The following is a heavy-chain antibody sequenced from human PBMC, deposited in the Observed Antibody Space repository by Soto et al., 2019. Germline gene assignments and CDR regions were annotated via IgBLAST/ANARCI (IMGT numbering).Heavy chain of an antibody. J-gene: IGHJ4*02. V-gene: IGHV4-34*01. CDR1: GGSFSGYY. Sequence: QVQLQQWGAGLLKPSETLSLTCAVYGGSFSGYYWSWIRQPPGKGLEWIGEINHSGSTNYNPSLKSCVTTTVFPSKIHFSLKLMFVTAAVTAVYDGARRVDWVPRRIAFGGQGTLVTVSA. CDR2: INHSGST. CDR3: ARRVDWVPRRIAF. D-gene: IGHD3-9*01.